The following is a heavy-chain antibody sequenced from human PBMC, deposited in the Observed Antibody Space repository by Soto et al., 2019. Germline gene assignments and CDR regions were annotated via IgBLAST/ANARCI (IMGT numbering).Heavy chain of an antibody. CDR2: IWYDGSNK. V-gene: IGHV3-33*01. CDR1: GFTFSSYG. D-gene: IGHD2-21*01. CDR3: AIGRCRDYLFDY. Sequence: QVQLVESGGGVVQPGRSLRLSCAASGFTFSSYGMHWVRQAPGKGLEWVAVIWYDGSNKYYADSVKGRFTISRDNSKNTLYLQMNSLRAEDTAVYYCAIGRCRDYLFDYWGQGTLVTVSS. J-gene: IGHJ4*02.